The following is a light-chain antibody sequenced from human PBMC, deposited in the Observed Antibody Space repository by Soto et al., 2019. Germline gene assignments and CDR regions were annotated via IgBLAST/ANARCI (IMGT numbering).Light chain of an antibody. Sequence: IQMTQSPSSLSASVGDRVTITCRTSQSISTYLNWYQHKPGKPPKLLIYAASNLQSGVPSRFSGSGSGTDFNLTISSLQPEDFATYFCQQSYSTLWTFGQGTKVEV. CDR2: AAS. CDR1: QSISTY. V-gene: IGKV1-39*01. J-gene: IGKJ1*01. CDR3: QQSYSTLWT.